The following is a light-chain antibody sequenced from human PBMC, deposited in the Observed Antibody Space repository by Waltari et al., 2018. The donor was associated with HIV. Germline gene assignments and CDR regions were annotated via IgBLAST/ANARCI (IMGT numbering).Light chain of an antibody. CDR2: YND. J-gene: IGLJ3*02. CDR1: SSNIGNNA. V-gene: IGLV1-36*01. CDR3: AAWDDSLHGVV. Sequence: QSVLTQPPSVSEAPRQRVTISCSGRSSNIGNNAVNWYQQLPGKAPKLLIYYNDLLASGVSDRFSGSQSGTSASRAISGLQAEDEADYYCAAWDDSLHGVVFGGGTKLTVL.